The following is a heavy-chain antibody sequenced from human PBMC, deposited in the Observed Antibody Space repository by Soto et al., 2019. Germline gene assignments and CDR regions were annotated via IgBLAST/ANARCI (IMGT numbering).Heavy chain of an antibody. J-gene: IGHJ3*02. CDR2: IYYSGST. Sequence: SETLSLTCTVSGGSISSYYWSWIRQPPGKGLEWIGYIYYSGSTNYNPSLKSRVTISVDTSKNQFSLKLSSVTAADTAVYYCARRFGMATNAFDIWGQGTMVTVSS. D-gene: IGHD3-16*01. CDR1: GGSISSYY. V-gene: IGHV4-59*12. CDR3: ARRFGMATNAFDI.